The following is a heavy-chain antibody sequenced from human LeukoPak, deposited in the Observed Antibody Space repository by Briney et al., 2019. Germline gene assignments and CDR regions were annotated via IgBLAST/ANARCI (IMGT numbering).Heavy chain of an antibody. D-gene: IGHD6-19*01. CDR2: IRSKPYGGTT. CDR3: TRLHSSGWYVRYAFDI. J-gene: IGHJ3*02. V-gene: IGHV3-49*03. CDR1: GFTFGDYA. Sequence: PGGSLRLSCIGSGFTFGDYAMSWFRQAPGKGLEWVGFIRSKPYGGTTEYAASVKGRFTISRDDSKSIAYLQMNSLKTEDTAVYYCTRLHSSGWYVRYAFDIWGQGTMVTVSS.